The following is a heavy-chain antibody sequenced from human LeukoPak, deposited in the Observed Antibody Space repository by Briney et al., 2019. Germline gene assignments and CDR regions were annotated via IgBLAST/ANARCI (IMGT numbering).Heavy chain of an antibody. CDR2: FDPEDGET. D-gene: IGHD6-13*01. Sequence: GASVKVSXKVSGYTLTELSMHWMRQAPGKGLEWMGGFDPEDGETIYAQKFQGRVTMTEDTSTDTAYMELSSLRSEDTAVYYCATDPYSSSPGGYWGQGTLVTVSS. CDR1: GYTLTELS. J-gene: IGHJ4*02. V-gene: IGHV1-24*01. CDR3: ATDPYSSSPGGY.